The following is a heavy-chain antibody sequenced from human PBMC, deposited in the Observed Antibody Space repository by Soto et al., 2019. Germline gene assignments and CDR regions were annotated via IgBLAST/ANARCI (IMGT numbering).Heavy chain of an antibody. CDR2: ISWNSGSI. D-gene: IGHD3-10*01. J-gene: IGHJ4*02. CDR1: GFTFDDYA. V-gene: IGHV3-9*01. Sequence: EVQLMESGGGLVQPGRSLRLSCAASGFTFDDYAMHWVRQAPGKGLEWVSGISWNSGSIGYADSVKGRFTISRDNAKNSLYLQMNSLRAEDTALYYCAKDMGSTARITMVRGVFDYWGQGTLVTVSS. CDR3: AKDMGSTARITMVRGVFDY.